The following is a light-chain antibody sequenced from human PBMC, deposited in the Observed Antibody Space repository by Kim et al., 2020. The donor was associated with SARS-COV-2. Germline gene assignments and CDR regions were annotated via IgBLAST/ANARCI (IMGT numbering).Light chain of an antibody. V-gene: IGKV3-20*01. CDR3: QQYGSSPQA. Sequence: SPGDTATLSCSASQSVSSSYLAWYQQKPGQAPRLLIYGASSRATGIPDRFSGSGSGTDFTLTISRLEPEDFAVYYCQQYGSSPQAFGGGTNVDIK. CDR2: GAS. J-gene: IGKJ4*01. CDR1: QSVSSSY.